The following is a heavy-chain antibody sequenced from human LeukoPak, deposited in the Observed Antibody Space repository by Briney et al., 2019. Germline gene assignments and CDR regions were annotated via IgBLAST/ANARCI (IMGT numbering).Heavy chain of an antibody. Sequence: PSETLSLTCAVYGGSFSGYYWIWIRQPPGKGLEWIGELNHGGSTNYNPSLKSRVTISVDTSKNQFSLKLHSLTAADTAIYYCARRISGTTLDSFDYWGQGTLVTVSS. J-gene: IGHJ4*02. CDR3: ARRISGTTLDSFDY. CDR1: GGSFSGYY. V-gene: IGHV4-34*01. CDR2: LNHGGST. D-gene: IGHD1-1*01.